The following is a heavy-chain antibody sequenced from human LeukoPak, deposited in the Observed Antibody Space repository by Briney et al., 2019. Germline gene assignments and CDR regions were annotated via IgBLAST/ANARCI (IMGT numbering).Heavy chain of an antibody. CDR3: ATSARTYIGSSLDY. CDR2: ISSDASIT. V-gene: IGHV3-74*01. J-gene: IGHJ4*02. CDR1: GFTFSSYW. D-gene: IGHD2-15*01. Sequence: GGSLRLSCAASGFTFSSYWMHWVRQDPGKGLVWVSRISSDASITSYADPVKGRFTISRDNAKNTLYLQMNSLRAEDTALYYCATSARTYIGSSLDYWGQGTLVTVSS.